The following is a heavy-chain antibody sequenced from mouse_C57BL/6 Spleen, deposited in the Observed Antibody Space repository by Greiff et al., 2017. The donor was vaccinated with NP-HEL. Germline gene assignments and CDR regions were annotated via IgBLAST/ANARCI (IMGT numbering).Heavy chain of an antibody. CDR3: ARGYGSSYPAPMDY. V-gene: IGHV1-26*01. Sequence: EVQLQQSGPELVKPGASVKISCKASGYTFTDYYMNWVKQSHGKSLEWIGDINPNNGGTSYNQKFKGKATLTVDKSSSTAYMELRSLTSEDSAVYYCARGYGSSYPAPMDYWGQGTSVTVSS. D-gene: IGHD1-1*01. CDR2: INPNNGGT. CDR1: GYTFTDYY. J-gene: IGHJ4*01.